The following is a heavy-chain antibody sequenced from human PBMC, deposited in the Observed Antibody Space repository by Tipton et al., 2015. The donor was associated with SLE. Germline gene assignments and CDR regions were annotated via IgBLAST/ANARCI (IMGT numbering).Heavy chain of an antibody. CDR1: DGSLSNYY. V-gene: IGHV4-34*01. J-gene: IGHJ2*01. D-gene: IGHD5-18*01. CDR2: ITRRGKT. CDR3: ARTAGRSVKLWYFDL. Sequence: TLSLTCAVHDGSLSNYYWSWFRRPPGRGLEWIGEITRRGKTNYNPSLKSRVTISVDTSKNQFSLNLRSVTAADTAVYYCARTAGRSVKLWYFDLWCRGTLVTVSS.